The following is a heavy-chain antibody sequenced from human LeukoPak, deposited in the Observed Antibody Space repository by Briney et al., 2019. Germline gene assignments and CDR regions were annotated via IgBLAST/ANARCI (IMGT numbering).Heavy chain of an antibody. J-gene: IGHJ4*02. D-gene: IGHD3-22*01. Sequence: QAGGSLRLSCAASGFTFSSYWMNWVRQAPGKGLEWVAIIKQDGTETFYVDSVKGRFTISRDNVKNSLYLQMNSLRIEDAAVYYCMGGRGWLPENWGQGTLVTVSS. CDR3: MGGRGWLPEN. V-gene: IGHV3-7*01. CDR1: GFTFSSYW. CDR2: IKQDGTET.